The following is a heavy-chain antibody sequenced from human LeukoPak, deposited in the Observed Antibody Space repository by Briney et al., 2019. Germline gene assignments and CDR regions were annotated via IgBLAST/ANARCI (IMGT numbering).Heavy chain of an antibody. CDR3: ARSEMALLRFLEWLPYYYGMDV. Sequence: GGSLRLSCAASGFTFSSYSMNWVRQAPRKGLEWVSSISSSSSYIYYADSVKGRFTISRDNAKNSLYLQMNSLRAEDTAVYYCARSEMALLRFLEWLPYYYGMDVWGQGTTVTVSS. CDR2: ISSSSSYI. D-gene: IGHD3-3*01. J-gene: IGHJ6*02. V-gene: IGHV3-21*01. CDR1: GFTFSSYS.